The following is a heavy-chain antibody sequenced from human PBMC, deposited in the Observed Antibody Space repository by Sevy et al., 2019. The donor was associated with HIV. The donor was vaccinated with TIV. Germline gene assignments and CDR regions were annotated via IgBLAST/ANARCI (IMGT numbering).Heavy chain of an antibody. Sequence: ASVKVSCKVSGYTLTELSMHWVRQAPGKGLEWMGGFDPEDGETIYAQKFQGRVTMTEDTSTDTAYMEVSSLRSEDTAVYYCAMRGYCSGGSCYFHYYYYGMDVWGQGTTVTVSS. CDR3: AMRGYCSGGSCYFHYYYYGMDV. J-gene: IGHJ6*02. CDR2: FDPEDGET. V-gene: IGHV1-24*01. D-gene: IGHD2-15*01. CDR1: GYTLTELS.